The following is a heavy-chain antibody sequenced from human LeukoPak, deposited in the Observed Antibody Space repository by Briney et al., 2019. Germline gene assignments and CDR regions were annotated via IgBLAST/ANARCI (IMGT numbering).Heavy chain of an antibody. V-gene: IGHV3-33*01. Sequence: GGSLRLSCAASGFTFSSYGMHWVRQAPGKGLEWVAVIWYDVSNKYYADSVKGRFTISRDNSKNTLYLQMNSLRAGDTAVYYCPRRIASGSYYYDYCGQGTLVTVSS. CDR2: IWYDVSNK. CDR3: PRRIASGSYYYDY. CDR1: GFTFSSYG. D-gene: IGHD1-26*01. J-gene: IGHJ4*02.